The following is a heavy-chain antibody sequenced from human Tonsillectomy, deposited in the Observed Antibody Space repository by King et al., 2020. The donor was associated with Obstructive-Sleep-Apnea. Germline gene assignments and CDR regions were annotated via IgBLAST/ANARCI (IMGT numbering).Heavy chain of an antibody. CDR2: NYYSGST. V-gene: IGHV4-59*08. Sequence: VQLQESGPGLVKPSETLSLTCTVSGGSISSYYWSWIRQPPGKGLEWIGYNYYSGSTKYNPSLKSRVTISVDTSKKQFSLKLSSVTAADTAVYYCARHGASRGFYDYWGQGTLVTVSS. CDR1: GGSISSYY. J-gene: IGHJ4*02. D-gene: IGHD3-3*01. CDR3: ARHGASRGFYDY.